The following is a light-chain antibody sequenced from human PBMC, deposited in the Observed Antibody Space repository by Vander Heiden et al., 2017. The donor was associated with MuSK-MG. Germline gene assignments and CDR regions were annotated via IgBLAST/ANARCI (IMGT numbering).Light chain of an antibody. CDR2: DVD. CDR1: NSDVRGYNY. Sequence: QSALTQPASVSGSPGQSITISCTGTNSDVRGYNYVSWYQQHPGQAPRLVILDVDNRPSGVSNRFSGSKSGNTDSLTISGLQAEDEADDYCSSYRSSNTLEVFGTGTKLTV. V-gene: IGLV2-14*01. J-gene: IGLJ1*01. CDR3: SSYRSSNTLEV.